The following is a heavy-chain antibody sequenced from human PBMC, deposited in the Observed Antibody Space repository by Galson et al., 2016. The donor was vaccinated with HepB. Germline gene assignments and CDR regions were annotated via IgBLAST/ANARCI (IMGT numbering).Heavy chain of an antibody. CDR2: IIPVFGTP. J-gene: IGHJ3*02. D-gene: IGHD6-25*01. CDR1: GGTFSNHL. Sequence: SVKVSCKASGGTFSNHLISWARQAPGQGLEWMGGIIPVFGTPNYAQKFQGRVKITADDSTSTAYMELSSLKSEDTALYYGASAHAAIDAFDIWGQGTMITVSS. CDR3: ASAHAAIDAFDI. V-gene: IGHV1-69*13.